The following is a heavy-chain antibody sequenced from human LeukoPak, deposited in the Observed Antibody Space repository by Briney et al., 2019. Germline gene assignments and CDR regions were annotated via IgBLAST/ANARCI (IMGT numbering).Heavy chain of an antibody. CDR2: IFPDDSNT. Sequence: GESLKISCTASGYSLASSRIAWVRQMPGKGLACMGIIFPDDSNTGYNPSFQGQVTMSADKSVSTAYLQWSSLKASDTAIYYCARQTRRTAMEDRRIDYWGQGTLVIVSS. D-gene: IGHD1-1*01. V-gene: IGHV5-51*01. J-gene: IGHJ4*02. CDR1: GYSLASSR. CDR3: ARQTRRTAMEDRRIDY.